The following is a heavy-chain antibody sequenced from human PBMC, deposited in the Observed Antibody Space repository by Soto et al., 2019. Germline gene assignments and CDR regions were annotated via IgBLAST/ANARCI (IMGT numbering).Heavy chain of an antibody. CDR3: GRVGSGTYSWRDP. V-gene: IGHV3-74*01. Sequence: EVQLEESGGDLVQPGGSLRLSCAASGFTFSSYWKHWVRQARGKGLVWVSSMNTDGGTTTYAEAVKGRFTISRNNARNTHYLRLNSVRPEDTALYYCGRVGSGTYSWRDPWGQGTLVTVSS. CDR2: MNTDGGTT. CDR1: GFTFSSYW. D-gene: IGHD1-26*01. J-gene: IGHJ5*02.